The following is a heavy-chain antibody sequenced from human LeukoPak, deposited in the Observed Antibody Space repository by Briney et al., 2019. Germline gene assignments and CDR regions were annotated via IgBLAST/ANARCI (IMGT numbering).Heavy chain of an antibody. CDR3: ARASIPERTPNYAWDFDY. CDR1: GFTFSSYG. J-gene: IGHJ4*02. CDR2: IRYDGSNK. V-gene: IGHV3-30*02. Sequence: GGSLRLSCAASGFTFSSYGMHWVRQAPGKGLEWVAIIRYDGSNKYYADSVKGRFTISRDNSKNTLYLQMNSLRAEDTAVYYCARASIPERTPNYAWDFDYWGQGTLVTVSS. D-gene: IGHD4/OR15-4a*01.